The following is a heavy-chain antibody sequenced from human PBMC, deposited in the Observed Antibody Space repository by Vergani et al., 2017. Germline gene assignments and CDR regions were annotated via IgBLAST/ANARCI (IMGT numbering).Heavy chain of an antibody. J-gene: IGHJ6*02. CDR3: ARDLYSGSYYYYYGMDV. V-gene: IGHV3-66*01. CDR2: IYSGGST. Sequence: EVQLVESGGGLVQPGGSLRLSCAASGFTVSSNYMSWVRQAPGKGLEWVSVIYSGGSTYYADSVKGRFTISRDNSKNTLYLQMNSLRAEDTAVYYGARDLYSGSYYYYYGMDVWGQGTTVTVSS. D-gene: IGHD1-26*01. CDR1: GFTVSSNY.